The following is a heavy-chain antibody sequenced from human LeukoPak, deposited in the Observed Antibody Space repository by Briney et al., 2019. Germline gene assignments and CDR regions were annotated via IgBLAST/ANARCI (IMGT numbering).Heavy chain of an antibody. V-gene: IGHV3-21*01. CDR3: ARDTGRATQYKYFDY. Sequence: GGSLRLSCAASGFTFSRYSMNWVRQAPGKGLEWVSSIDSSSNYIYYADSVKGRFTISRDNAKNSLYLQMNSLRVEDTAVYYCARDTGRATQYKYFDYWGQGTLVTVSS. CDR2: IDSSSNYI. CDR1: GFTFSRYS. J-gene: IGHJ4*02. D-gene: IGHD5-12*01.